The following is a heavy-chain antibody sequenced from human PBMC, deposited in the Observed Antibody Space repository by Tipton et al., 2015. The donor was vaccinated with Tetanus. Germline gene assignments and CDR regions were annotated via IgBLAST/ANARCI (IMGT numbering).Heavy chain of an antibody. Sequence: QLVQSGAEVKKPGASVKVSCKTSGYTFTSYDINWVRQATGQGLEWMGWIRAHNGDTKYAQKFQGRVTLTTDTSTMTAYMEVRSLRSDDTAVYYCVREINGGNSGYDYYFDNWGQGTLVTVSA. CDR2: IRAHNGDT. CDR3: VREINGGNSGYDYYFDN. D-gene: IGHD5-12*01. V-gene: IGHV1-18*01. J-gene: IGHJ4*02. CDR1: GYTFTSYD.